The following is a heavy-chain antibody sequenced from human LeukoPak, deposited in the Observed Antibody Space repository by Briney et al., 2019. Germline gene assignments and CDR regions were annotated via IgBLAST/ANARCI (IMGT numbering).Heavy chain of an antibody. J-gene: IGHJ4*02. Sequence: PETLSLTCTVSGGSISSYYWSWIRQPPGKGLEWIGYIYYSGSTNYNPSLKSRVTISVDTSKNQFSLKLSSVTAADTAVYYCARSVVPAAIHFDYWGQGTLVTVSS. CDR1: GGSISSYY. V-gene: IGHV4-59*01. CDR2: IYYSGST. CDR3: ARSVVPAAIHFDY. D-gene: IGHD2-2*02.